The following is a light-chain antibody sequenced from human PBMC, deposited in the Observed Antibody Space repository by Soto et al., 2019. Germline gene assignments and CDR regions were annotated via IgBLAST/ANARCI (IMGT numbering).Light chain of an antibody. CDR1: SSDIGGYNY. Sequence: QSALTQPPSASGSPGQSVTISCTGTSSDIGGYNYVSWYQHHPGKAPKLMIYEVSKRPSGVPDRFSGSKSGNTASLTVSGLQAEDEADYYCSSYAASNNVIFGGGTQLTVL. J-gene: IGLJ2*01. CDR3: SSYAASNNVI. CDR2: EVS. V-gene: IGLV2-8*01.